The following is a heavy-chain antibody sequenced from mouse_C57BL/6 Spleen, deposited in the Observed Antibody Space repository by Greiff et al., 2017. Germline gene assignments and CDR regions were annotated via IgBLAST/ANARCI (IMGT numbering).Heavy chain of an antibody. Sequence: VKLQESGAELVKPGASVKLSCKASGYTFTEYTIHWVKQRSGQGLEWIGWFYPGSGSVKYNEKFKDKATLTADKSSSTVYMELSRLTSEDSAVYFCARHEGSSGYVEGNYFDYWGQGTTLTVSS. J-gene: IGHJ2*01. CDR1: GYTFTEYT. D-gene: IGHD3-2*02. V-gene: IGHV1-62-2*01. CDR3: ARHEGSSGYVEGNYFDY. CDR2: FYPGSGSV.